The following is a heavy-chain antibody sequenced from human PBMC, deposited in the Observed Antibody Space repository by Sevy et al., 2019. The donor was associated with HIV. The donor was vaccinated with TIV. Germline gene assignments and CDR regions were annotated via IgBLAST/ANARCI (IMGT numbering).Heavy chain of an antibody. CDR1: GGSISSYY. CDR2: IYYSGST. J-gene: IGHJ1*01. Sequence: SETLSLTCTVSGGSISSYYWSWIRQPPGKGLEWIGYIYYSGSTNQHPSLKSRVTISVDTSKNQFSLKLSSVTAADTAVYYCASGYYGSGSYFFQHWGQGTLVTVSS. D-gene: IGHD3-10*01. CDR3: ASGYYGSGSYFFQH. V-gene: IGHV4-59*01.